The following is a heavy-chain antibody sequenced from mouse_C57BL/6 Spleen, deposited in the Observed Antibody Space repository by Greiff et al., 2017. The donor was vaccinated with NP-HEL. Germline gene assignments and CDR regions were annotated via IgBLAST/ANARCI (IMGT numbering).Heavy chain of an antibody. CDR2: INPSSGYT. CDR3: AREEGDGYFAY. D-gene: IGHD2-3*01. Sequence: QVHVKQSGAELARPGASVKMSCKASGYTFTSYTMHWVKQRPGQGLEWIGYINPSSGYTKYNQKFKDKATLTADKSSSTAYMQLSSLTSEDSAVYYCAREEGDGYFAYWGQGTLVTVSA. CDR1: GYTFTSYT. V-gene: IGHV1-4*01. J-gene: IGHJ3*01.